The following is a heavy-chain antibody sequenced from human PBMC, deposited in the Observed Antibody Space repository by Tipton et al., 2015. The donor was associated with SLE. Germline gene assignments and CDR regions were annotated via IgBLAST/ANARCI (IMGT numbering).Heavy chain of an antibody. CDR3: AREYSSGWYLPYFDY. D-gene: IGHD6-19*01. J-gene: IGHJ4*02. Sequence: QLVQSGGGLVQPGGSLRLSCAASGFTFSSYEMNWVRQAPGKGLEWVSYSSSSGSTIYYADSVKGRFTISRDNAKNSLYLQMNSLRAEDTAVYYCAREYSSGWYLPYFDYWGQGTLVTVSS. CDR1: GFTFSSYE. CDR2: SSSSGSTI. V-gene: IGHV3-48*03.